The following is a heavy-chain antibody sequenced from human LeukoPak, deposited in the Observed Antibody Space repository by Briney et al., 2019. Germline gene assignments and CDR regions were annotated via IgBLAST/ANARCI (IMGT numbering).Heavy chain of an antibody. V-gene: IGHV4-59*01. CDR2: IYYSGST. D-gene: IGHD6-19*01. CDR3: ARVGLAAYYYYGMDV. Sequence: PSETLSLTCTVSGGSISSYYWSWIRQPPGKGLEWIGYIYYSGSTNYNPSLKSRVTISVDTSKNQFSLKLSSVTAADTAVYYCARVGLAAYYYYGMDVWGQGTTVTVSS. CDR1: GGSISSYY. J-gene: IGHJ6*02.